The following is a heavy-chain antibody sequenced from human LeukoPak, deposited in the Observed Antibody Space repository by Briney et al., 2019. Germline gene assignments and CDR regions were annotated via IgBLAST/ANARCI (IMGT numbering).Heavy chain of an antibody. Sequence: GGSLRLSCAASGFTFSSYGMHWVRQAPGKGLEWVAVIWYDGSNKYYADSVKGRFTISRDNSKNTLYLQMNSLRAEDTAVYYCAKDTDTANYRGYYYYGMDVWGQGTTVTVSS. J-gene: IGHJ6*02. CDR2: IWYDGSNK. CDR1: GFTFSSYG. D-gene: IGHD5-18*01. CDR3: AKDTDTANYRGYYYYGMDV. V-gene: IGHV3-33*06.